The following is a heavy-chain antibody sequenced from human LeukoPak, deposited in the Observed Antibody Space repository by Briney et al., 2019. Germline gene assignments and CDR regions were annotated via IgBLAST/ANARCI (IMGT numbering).Heavy chain of an antibody. CDR3: GSGCIGSVCYGRI. Sequence: PGGSLRLSCAASGFTFSSYSMNWVRQAPGKGLEWVSSISSSSSYIYYADSLKGRFTISRDNAKDTVFLEMNSLRVEDTAVYYCGSGCIGSVCYGRIWGQGTMVTVSS. J-gene: IGHJ3*01. D-gene: IGHD2-15*01. V-gene: IGHV3-21*01. CDR2: ISSSSSYI. CDR1: GFTFSSYS.